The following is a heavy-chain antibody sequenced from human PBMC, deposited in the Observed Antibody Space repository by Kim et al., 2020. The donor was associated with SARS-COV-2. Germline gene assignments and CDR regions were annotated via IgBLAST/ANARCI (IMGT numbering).Heavy chain of an antibody. Sequence: SETLSLTCAVYGGSFSGYYWSWIRQPPGKGLEWIGEINHSGSTNYNPSLKSRVTISVDTSKNQFSLKLSSVTAADTAVYYCARGRKKYCSSTSCYLFDPWGKGTLVTVSS. CDR3: ARGRKKYCSSTSCYLFDP. J-gene: IGHJ5*02. D-gene: IGHD2-2*01. V-gene: IGHV4-34*01. CDR1: GGSFSGYY. CDR2: INHSGST.